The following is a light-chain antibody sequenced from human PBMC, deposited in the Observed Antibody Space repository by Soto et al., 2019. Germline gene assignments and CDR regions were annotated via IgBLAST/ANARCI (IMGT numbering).Light chain of an antibody. Sequence: AIRMTQSPSSLSASTGDRVTITCRASQGISSYLAWYQQKPGKAPKLLIYAASTLQSGVTSRFSGSGSGTDFTLTNSCLQSEDFATYCCQQYYSYLLTFGGGTKVEIK. CDR1: QGISSY. V-gene: IGKV1-8*01. CDR3: QQYYSYLLT. CDR2: AAS. J-gene: IGKJ4*01.